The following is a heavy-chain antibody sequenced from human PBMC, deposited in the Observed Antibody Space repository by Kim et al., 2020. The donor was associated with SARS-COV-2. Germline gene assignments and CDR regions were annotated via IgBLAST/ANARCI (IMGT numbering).Heavy chain of an antibody. Sequence: SETLSLTCTVSGGSISSYYWSWIRQPPGKGLEWIGYIYYSGSTNYNPSLKSRVTISVDTSKNQFSLKLSSVTAADTAVYYCARDSRYYGSGSYYNWGQGTLVTVSS. V-gene: IGHV4-59*01. CDR1: GGSISSYY. J-gene: IGHJ4*02. D-gene: IGHD3-10*01. CDR3: ARDSRYYGSGSYYN. CDR2: IYYSGST.